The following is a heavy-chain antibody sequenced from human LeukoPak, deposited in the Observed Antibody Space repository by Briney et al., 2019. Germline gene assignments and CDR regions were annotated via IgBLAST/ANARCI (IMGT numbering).Heavy chain of an antibody. CDR3: ARLSTVTTLHAFDI. Sequence: PSETLSLTCTVSGGSISSSSYYWGWIRQPPGKGLGWIGSIYYSGSPYYNPSLKSRVTISVDTSKNQFSLKLSSVTAADTAVYYCARLSTVTTLHAFDIWGQGTMVTVSS. V-gene: IGHV4-39*01. D-gene: IGHD4-17*01. CDR2: IYYSGSP. J-gene: IGHJ3*02. CDR1: GGSISSSSYY.